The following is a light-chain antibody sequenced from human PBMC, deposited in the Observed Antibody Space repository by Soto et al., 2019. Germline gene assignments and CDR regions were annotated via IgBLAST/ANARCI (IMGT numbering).Light chain of an antibody. CDR2: GAS. CDR3: QQSYNMSIT. J-gene: IGKJ5*01. Sequence: DIQMTQSPSSLAASVGDRVTITCRASQNIYDHLNWYQHKSGTAPKLLIYGASTLQDGVPSRFSGSGSVTDFTLTISSLQPEDFATYFCQQSYNMSITFGQGTRLEIK. CDR1: QNIYDH. V-gene: IGKV1-39*01.